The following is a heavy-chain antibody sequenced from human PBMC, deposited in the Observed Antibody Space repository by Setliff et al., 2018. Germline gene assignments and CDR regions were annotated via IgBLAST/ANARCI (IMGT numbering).Heavy chain of an antibody. CDR1: GFSLNTSGMR. J-gene: IGHJ4*02. CDR2: IDWDDDK. Sequence: SGPTLVNPTQTLTLTCTFSGFSLNTSGMRVSWIRQPPGKALEWLARIDWDDDKRYSPSLKSRLTITKDTSENQVVLTMTNMDPADTATYYCARSKGVAGIFDYWGQGTLVTVSS. V-gene: IGHV2-5*08. CDR3: ARSKGVAGIFDY. D-gene: IGHD6-19*01.